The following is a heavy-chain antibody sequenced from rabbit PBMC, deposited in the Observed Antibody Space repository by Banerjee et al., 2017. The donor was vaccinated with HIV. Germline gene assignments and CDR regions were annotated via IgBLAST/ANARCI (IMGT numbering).Heavy chain of an antibody. D-gene: IGHD4-1*01. CDR1: GFTISSGYY. CDR2: IATGSGST. CDR3: ARYSSGWDYFDW. J-gene: IGHJ3*01. V-gene: IGHV1S43*01. Sequence: EGSLTLTCKASGFTISSGYYMCWVRQAPGKGLEWIGCIATGSGSTYYASWVNGRFTISRSTNLNTVDLKMTNLTGADTATYFCARYSSGWDYFDWGGQGTLVTVS.